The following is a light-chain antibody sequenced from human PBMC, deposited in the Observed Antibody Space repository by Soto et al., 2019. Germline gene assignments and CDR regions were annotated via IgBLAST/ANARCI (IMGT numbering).Light chain of an antibody. CDR1: QSVLYSSNNKNY. CDR2: WAS. CDR3: QQYYSTPPT. V-gene: IGKV4-1*01. Sequence: DIVMTQSPDSLAVSLGERATINCKSSQSVLYSSNNKNYLAWYQQKPGQPPKLLIYWASTRESGVPDRFSVSGSGTDFTLTISSLQAEDVAVYYCQQYYSTPPTVGGGTKVESK. J-gene: IGKJ4*01.